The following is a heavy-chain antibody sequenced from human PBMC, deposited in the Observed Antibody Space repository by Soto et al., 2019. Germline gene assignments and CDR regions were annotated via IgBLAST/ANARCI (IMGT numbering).Heavy chain of an antibody. Sequence: GGSLRLSCAASGFTFSSYGMHWVRQAPGKGLEWVAVISHDGSNKYYADSVKGRFTISRDNSKNTLYLQMNSLRAEDTAVYYCAKGATLRDAFDIWGQGTMVTVSS. J-gene: IGHJ3*02. V-gene: IGHV3-30*18. CDR3: AKGATLRDAFDI. CDR1: GFTFSSYG. D-gene: IGHD5-12*01. CDR2: ISHDGSNK.